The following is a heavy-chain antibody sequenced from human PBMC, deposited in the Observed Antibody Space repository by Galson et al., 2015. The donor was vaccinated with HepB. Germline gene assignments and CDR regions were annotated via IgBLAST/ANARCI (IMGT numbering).Heavy chain of an antibody. V-gene: IGHV1-24*01. D-gene: IGHD5-18*01. CDR1: GSTLSESS. CDR3: AKVNYGYYVISL. Sequence: SVKVSCKVSGSTLSESSIHWVRQSPGKGLEWMGGFDPEDGDTIYEQKFQGRVTMTEDTSSDTAYMELSSLRSEDTAIYYCAKVNYGYYVISLWGQGTQVTVSS. CDR2: FDPEDGDT. J-gene: IGHJ4*02.